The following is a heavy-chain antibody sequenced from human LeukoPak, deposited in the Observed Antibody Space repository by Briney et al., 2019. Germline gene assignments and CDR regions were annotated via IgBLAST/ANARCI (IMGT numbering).Heavy chain of an antibody. CDR2: IWYDGSNK. J-gene: IGHJ4*02. CDR3: ARGNDYLDY. V-gene: IGHV3-33*08. Sequence: GRSLRLSCAASGFTFSSYAMHWVRQAPGKGLEGVAVIWYDGSNKYYADSVKGRFTISRDNSKNTLYLQMNSLRAEDTAVYYCARGNDYLDYWGQGTLVTVSS. CDR1: GFTFSSYA.